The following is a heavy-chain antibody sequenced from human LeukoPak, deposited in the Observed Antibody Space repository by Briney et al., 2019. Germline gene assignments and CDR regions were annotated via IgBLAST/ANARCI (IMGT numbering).Heavy chain of an antibody. CDR3: ARDRASAAGTCDY. D-gene: IGHD6-13*01. Sequence: PSETLSLTCTVSGGSISSYYWSWIRQPPGKGLEWIGYIYYSGSTNYNPSLKSRVTISVDTSKNQFSLKLSSVTAADTAVYYCARDRASAAGTCDYWGQGTLVTVSS. CDR1: GGSISSYY. V-gene: IGHV4-59*01. J-gene: IGHJ4*02. CDR2: IYYSGST.